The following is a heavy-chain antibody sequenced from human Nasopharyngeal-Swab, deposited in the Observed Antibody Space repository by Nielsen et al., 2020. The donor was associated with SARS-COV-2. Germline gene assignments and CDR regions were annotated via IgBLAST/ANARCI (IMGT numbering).Heavy chain of an antibody. J-gene: IGHJ3*02. CDR1: GFTFSSYW. V-gene: IGHV3-7*03. D-gene: IGHD2-2*01. CDR2: IKQDGSEK. CDR3: ARVHQLDAFDI. Sequence: GESLKISCAASGFTFSSYWMSWVRQAPGKGLEWVANIKQDGSEKYYVDSVKGRFTISRDNAKNSLYLQMNSLRAEDTAVYYCARVHQLDAFDIWGQGTMVIVSS.